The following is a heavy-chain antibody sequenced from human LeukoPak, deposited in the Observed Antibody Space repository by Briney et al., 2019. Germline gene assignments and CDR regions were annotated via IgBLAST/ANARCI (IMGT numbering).Heavy chain of an antibody. D-gene: IGHD6-13*01. CDR3: ARDLKGAAAGVDY. CDR1: GFSFSSYS. J-gene: IGHJ4*02. Sequence: MPGGSLRLSCAASGFSFSSYSMNWVRQAPGKGLEWVAAISTTSGNIYYADSVKGRFTISRDNAKNSLYLQMNSLRAEDTAVYYCARDLKGAAAGVDYWGQGTLVTVSS. CDR2: ISTTSGNI. V-gene: IGHV3-21*01.